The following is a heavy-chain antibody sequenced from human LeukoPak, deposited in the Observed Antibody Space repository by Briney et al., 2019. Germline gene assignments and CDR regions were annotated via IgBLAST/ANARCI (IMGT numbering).Heavy chain of an antibody. D-gene: IGHD3-9*01. CDR3: ARGASYDVLTGSFDI. CDR1: GFTFSSYG. CDR2: IWYDGGNK. Sequence: QPGRSLRLTCAASGFTFSSYGMHWVRQAPGKGLEWVAVIWYDGGNKYYADSVKGRFTISRDNSKNTLYLQMNSLRAEDTAVYYCARGASYDVLTGSFDIWGQGTMVTVSS. V-gene: IGHV3-33*01. J-gene: IGHJ3*02.